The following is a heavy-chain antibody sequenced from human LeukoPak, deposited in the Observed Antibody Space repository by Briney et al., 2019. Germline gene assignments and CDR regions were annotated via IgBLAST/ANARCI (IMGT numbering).Heavy chain of an antibody. CDR2: ISGSGDST. CDR1: GFTFSNYA. V-gene: IGHV3-23*01. CDR3: ARRSGIAVAGAFDY. J-gene: IGHJ4*02. Sequence: GGSLRLSCAASGFTFSNYAMRWVRQAPGKGLEWVSGISGSGDSTYYADSVKGRFTISRDNSKDTLYLQMNSLRAEDTAVYYCARRSGIAVAGAFDYWGQGTLVTVSS. D-gene: IGHD6-19*01.